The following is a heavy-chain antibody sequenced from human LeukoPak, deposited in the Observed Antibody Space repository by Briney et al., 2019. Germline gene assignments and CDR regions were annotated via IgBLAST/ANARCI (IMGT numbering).Heavy chain of an antibody. CDR3: ARWLELMRNFDW. CDR1: GFTFSDYW. J-gene: IGHJ4*02. CDR2: IKQDGSEK. Sequence: LPGGSLRLSCVGSGFTFSDYWMSWVRQAPGKGLEWVANIKQDGSEKDYVDALKGRFTISRDNAKNSLYLQMNSLRAEDTAVYYCARWLELMRNFDWWGQGTLVTASS. D-gene: IGHD5-24*01. V-gene: IGHV3-7*01.